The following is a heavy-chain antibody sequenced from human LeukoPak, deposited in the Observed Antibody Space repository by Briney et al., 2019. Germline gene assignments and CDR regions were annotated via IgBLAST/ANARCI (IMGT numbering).Heavy chain of an antibody. CDR2: ISYDGSNK. CDR3: ARGSIAVAGTAFDY. J-gene: IGHJ4*02. CDR1: GFTFSSYA. V-gene: IGHV3-30-3*01. D-gene: IGHD6-19*01. Sequence: PGGSLRLSCAASGFTFSSYAMHWVRQAPGKGLEWVAVISYDGSNKYYADSVKGRFTISRDNSKNTLYLQMNSLRAEDTAVYYCARGSIAVAGTAFDYWGQETLVTVSS.